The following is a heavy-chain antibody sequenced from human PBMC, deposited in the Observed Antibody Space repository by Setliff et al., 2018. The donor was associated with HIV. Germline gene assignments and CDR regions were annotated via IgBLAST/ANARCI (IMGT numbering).Heavy chain of an antibody. CDR3: ARGGGFWYYDSSGYGGRLYYYYGMDV. Sequence: SETLSLTCTVSGGSISSYYWSWIRQPPGKGLEWIGYIYYSGSTNYNPSLKSRVTISVDTSKNRFSLKLSSVTAADTAVYYCARGGGFWYYDSSGYGGRLYYYYGMDVWGQGTTVTVSS. V-gene: IGHV4-59*01. CDR1: GGSISSYY. D-gene: IGHD3-22*01. J-gene: IGHJ6*02. CDR2: IYYSGST.